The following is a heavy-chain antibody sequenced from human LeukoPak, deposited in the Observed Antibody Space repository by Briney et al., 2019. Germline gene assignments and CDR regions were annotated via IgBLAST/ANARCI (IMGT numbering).Heavy chain of an antibody. J-gene: IGHJ4*02. CDR1: GGSISSGDYY. V-gene: IGHV4-30-4*01. CDR2: IYYSGST. CDR3: ARGAEGWFGELSSSFDY. Sequence: SQTLSLTCTVSGGSISSGDYYWSWIRQPPGKGLEWIGYIYYSGSTYYNPSLKSRVTISVDTSKNQFSLKLSSVTAADTAVYYCARGAEGWFGELSSSFDYWGQGTLVTVSS. D-gene: IGHD3-10*01.